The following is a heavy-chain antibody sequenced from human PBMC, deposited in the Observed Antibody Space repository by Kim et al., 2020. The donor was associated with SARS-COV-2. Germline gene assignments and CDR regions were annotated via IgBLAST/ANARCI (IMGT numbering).Heavy chain of an antibody. CDR3: AREQGYYGSGSYYIDY. Sequence: ASVKVSCKASGYTFTGYYMHWVRQAPGQGLEWMGRINPNSGGTNYAQKFQGRVTMTRDTSISTAYMELSRLRSDDTAVYYCAREQGYYGSGSYYIDYWGQGTLVTVSS. CDR2: INPNSGGT. CDR1: GYTFTGYY. J-gene: IGHJ4*02. D-gene: IGHD3-10*01. V-gene: IGHV1-2*06.